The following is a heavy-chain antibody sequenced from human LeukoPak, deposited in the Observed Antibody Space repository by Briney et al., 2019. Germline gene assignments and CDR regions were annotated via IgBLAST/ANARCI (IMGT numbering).Heavy chain of an antibody. D-gene: IGHD5-24*01. Sequence: GASLKVSCTASGYSFSSFGITWVRQAPGQGLEWMGCIGVYDGSTHYAQKLKGRVTMTRDTAKNTVFMEMSSLTADDTAVYYCAKVGPPTIDGSTRGPFDIWGQGTMVIVSS. CDR2: IGVYDGST. CDR1: GYSFSSFG. CDR3: AKVGPPTIDGSTRGPFDI. J-gene: IGHJ3*02. V-gene: IGHV1-18*01.